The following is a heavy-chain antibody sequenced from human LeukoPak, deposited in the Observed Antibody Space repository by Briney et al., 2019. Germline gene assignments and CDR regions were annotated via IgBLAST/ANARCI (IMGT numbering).Heavy chain of an antibody. J-gene: IGHJ3*02. CDR2: VWSDGSNR. V-gene: IGHV3-30*02. CDR3: AKDRNDAFDI. CDR1: GFTFNTYG. D-gene: IGHD1-14*01. Sequence: GSLRLSCAASGFTFNTYGMHWVRQAPGKGLEWIAVVWSDGSNRFYADSVEGRFTISRDNSKNTLYLQMNSLRAEDTAVYYCAKDRNDAFDIWGQGTMVTVSS.